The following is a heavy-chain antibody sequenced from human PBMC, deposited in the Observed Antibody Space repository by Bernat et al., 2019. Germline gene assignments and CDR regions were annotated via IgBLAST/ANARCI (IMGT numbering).Heavy chain of an antibody. J-gene: IGHJ5*02. D-gene: IGHD3-3*01. Sequence: QLQLQESGPGLVKPSETLSLTCTVSGGSISSSSYYWGWIRQPPGKGLEWIGSIYYSGSTYYNPSLKSRVTISVDTSKNQFSLKLSSVTAADTAVYYCARQGLRFLEWAGYWFDHWGQGTLVTVSS. V-gene: IGHV4-39*01. CDR3: ARQGLRFLEWAGYWFDH. CDR1: GGSISSSSYY. CDR2: IYYSGST.